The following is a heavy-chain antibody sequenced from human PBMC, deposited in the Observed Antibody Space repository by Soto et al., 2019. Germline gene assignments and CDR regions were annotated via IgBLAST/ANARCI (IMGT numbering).Heavy chain of an antibody. V-gene: IGHV4-4*02. CDR1: GGSISSSNW. D-gene: IGHD6-13*01. J-gene: IGHJ6*02. CDR2: IYHSGST. Sequence: QVQLQESGPGLVKPSGTLSLTCAVSGGSISSSNWWSWVRQPPGKGLEWIGEIYHSGSTNYNPSRKSRVTIPVDKSKNQFSLKLSSVTAADTAVYYCAGAGIAAAGHYYYYGMDVWGQGTTVTVSS. CDR3: AGAGIAAAGHYYYYGMDV.